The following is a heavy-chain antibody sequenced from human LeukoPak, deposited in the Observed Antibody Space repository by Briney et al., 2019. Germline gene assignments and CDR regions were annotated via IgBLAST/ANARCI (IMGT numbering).Heavy chain of an antibody. V-gene: IGHV3-9*01. Sequence: GGSLRLSCAASGFTFDDYAMHWVRQAPGKGLEWVSGISWNSGSIGYADSVKGRFTISRDNAKNSLYLQTNSLTTEDTAVYYCTTGTFATFDYWGQGTLVTVSS. J-gene: IGHJ4*02. CDR2: ISWNSGSI. CDR1: GFTFDDYA. CDR3: TTGTFATFDY. D-gene: IGHD1-26*01.